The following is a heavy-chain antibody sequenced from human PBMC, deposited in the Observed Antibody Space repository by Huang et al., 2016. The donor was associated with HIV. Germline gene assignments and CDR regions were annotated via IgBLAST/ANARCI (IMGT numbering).Heavy chain of an antibody. CDR1: GFKFKNYW. CDR3: ATNLQIVVVPPDMGYDAFDM. CDR2: IRGDGSEK. V-gene: IGHV3-7*01. D-gene: IGHD2-2*01. J-gene: IGHJ3*02. Sequence: DEHLVESGGGLVQPGGSVTIPCVVAGFKFKNYWMNWVRQAQGKGLAWVAKIRGDGSEKNYVDSVKGRFTIFRDNAKNLLYLQMKSLRAEDTSVYYCATNLQIVVVPPDMGYDAFDMWGQGTMVTVSS.